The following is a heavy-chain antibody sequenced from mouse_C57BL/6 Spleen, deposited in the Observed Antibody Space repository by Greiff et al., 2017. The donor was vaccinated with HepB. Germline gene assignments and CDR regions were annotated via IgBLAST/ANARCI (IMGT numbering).Heavy chain of an antibody. Sequence: QVQLQQPGAELVKPGASVKLSCKASGYTFTSYWMPWVKQRPGQGLEWIGEIDPSDSSTNYNQKFQGKATLTVDTSSSTAYMQLSSLTSEDSAVYYCARSPYDDDGDYYAMDYWGQGTSVTVSS. CDR2: IDPSDSST. V-gene: IGHV1-50*01. CDR3: ARSPYDDDGDYYAMDY. CDR1: GYTFTSYW. D-gene: IGHD2-4*01. J-gene: IGHJ4*01.